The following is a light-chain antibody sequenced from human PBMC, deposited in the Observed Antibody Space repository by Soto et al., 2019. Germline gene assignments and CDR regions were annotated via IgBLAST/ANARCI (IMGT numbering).Light chain of an antibody. CDR1: QSLSSSY. Sequence: EIVVTQSPGTLSLSPGERATLSCRASQSLSSSYLAWYQQKPGQAPRLLIYGASNRATGIPDRFSGSGSGTDFTLTISRLEPEDFAVYYCQHYGSSRTFGLGTRVEIK. CDR2: GAS. J-gene: IGKJ1*01. CDR3: QHYGSSRT. V-gene: IGKV3-20*01.